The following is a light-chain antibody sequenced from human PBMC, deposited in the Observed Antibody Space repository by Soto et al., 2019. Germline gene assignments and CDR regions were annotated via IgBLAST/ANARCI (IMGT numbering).Light chain of an antibody. CDR2: GAS. V-gene: IGKV3D-15*01. J-gene: IGKJ1*01. CDR1: QSVSSN. CDR3: QQYNSYSWT. Sequence: EIVMTQSPATLSVSPGERATLSCRASQSVSSNLAWYQQKPGQAPRLLIYGASNRATGIPDRFSGSGSGTDFTLTISSLQPDDFATYYCQQYNSYSWTFGQGTKVDI.